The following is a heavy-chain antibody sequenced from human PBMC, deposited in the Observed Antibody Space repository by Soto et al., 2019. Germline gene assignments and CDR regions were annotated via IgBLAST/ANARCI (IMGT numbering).Heavy chain of an antibody. CDR2: VYWNDNK. Sequence: SGPTLVNPTPTLTFTCTFSGFSLNTSQVGVGWLRQPPGNALEWLAHVYWNDNKYYSLSLKNMLTITKDTSNNHVVLTMTNMDPVDTATYYCAHLNPRGYLFDYWREGALVTVSS. D-gene: IGHD5-18*01. J-gene: IGHJ4*02. CDR1: GFSLNTSQVG. CDR3: AHLNPRGYLFDY. V-gene: IGHV2-5*01.